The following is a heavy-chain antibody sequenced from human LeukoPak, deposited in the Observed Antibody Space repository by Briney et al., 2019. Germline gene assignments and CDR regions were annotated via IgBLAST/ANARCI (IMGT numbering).Heavy chain of an antibody. V-gene: IGHV3-21*01. CDR3: ARARYDSSGYFGY. CDR1: GFRLSDYD. J-gene: IGHJ4*02. D-gene: IGHD3-22*01. Sequence: PGGSLRLSCAASGFRLSDYDMNWVRQAPGKGLEWVSSISTGSRYIYYAYSVKGRFTISRDDAKNSLYLQMDYLRAEDTAVYYCARARYDSSGYFGYWGQGTLVTVSS. CDR2: ISTGSRYI.